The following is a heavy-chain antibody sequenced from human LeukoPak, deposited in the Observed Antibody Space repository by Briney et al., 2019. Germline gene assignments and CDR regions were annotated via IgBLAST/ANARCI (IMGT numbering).Heavy chain of an antibody. V-gene: IGHV3-33*01. CDR1: GFTFSSYG. CDR3: ASDWVAAAGIGY. J-gene: IGHJ4*02. CDR2: IWYDGSNK. D-gene: IGHD6-13*01. Sequence: GRSLRLSCAASGFTFSSYGMHWVRQAPGKGLEWVAVIWYDGSNKYYADSVKGRFTISRDNSKNTLYLQMNSLRAEDTAVYYCASDWVAAAGIGYWGQGTLVTVSS.